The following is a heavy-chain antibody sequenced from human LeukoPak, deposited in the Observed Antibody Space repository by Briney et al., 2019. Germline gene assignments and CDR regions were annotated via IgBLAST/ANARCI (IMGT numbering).Heavy chain of an antibody. V-gene: IGHV4-59*01. CDR1: GGSISSYY. CDR3: ARTLDYYYMDV. D-gene: IGHD2/OR15-2a*01. J-gene: IGHJ6*03. CDR2: IYYSGST. Sequence: SETLSLTCTVSGGSISSYYWSWIRQPPGKGLEWIGYIYYSGSTNYNPSLKSRVTISVDTSKNQFSLKLSSVTAADTAVYYCARTLDYYYMDVWGKGTTVTISS.